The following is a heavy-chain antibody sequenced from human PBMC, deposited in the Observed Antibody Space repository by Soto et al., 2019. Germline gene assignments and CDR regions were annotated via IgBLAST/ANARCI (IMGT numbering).Heavy chain of an antibody. CDR3: AREGGYEENYYYYGMDV. CDR2: INPSGGST. CDR1: GYTFTCYY. D-gene: IGHD5-12*01. V-gene: IGHV1-46*01. Sequence: ASVKVSCKASGYTFTCYYMHWVRQAPGQGLEWMGIINPSGGSTSYAQKFQGRVTMTRDTSTSTVYMELSSLRSEDTAVYYCAREGGYEENYYYYGMDVWGQGTTVTVSS. J-gene: IGHJ6*02.